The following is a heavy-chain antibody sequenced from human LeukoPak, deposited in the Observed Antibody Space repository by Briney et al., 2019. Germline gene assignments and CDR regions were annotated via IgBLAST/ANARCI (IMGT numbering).Heavy chain of an antibody. J-gene: IGHJ4*02. D-gene: IGHD6-13*01. CDR3: ARRSWYVDY. V-gene: IGHV4-59*01. CDR1: GGSISGYY. CDR2: IYDSLST. Sequence: PSGTLSLTCTVSGGSISGYYWTWIRQPPGKGLEWIGYIYDSLSTDYNPSLKSRVTISVDMSKNQFSLKLTSVTAADTAVYYCARRSWYVDYWGQGTLVTVSS.